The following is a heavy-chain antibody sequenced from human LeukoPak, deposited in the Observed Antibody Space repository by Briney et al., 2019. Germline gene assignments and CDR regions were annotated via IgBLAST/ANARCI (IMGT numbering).Heavy chain of an antibody. CDR1: GFIFSHYG. V-gene: IGHV3-NL1*01. J-gene: IGHJ3*01. CDR3: AKGRYYDILTGYYSV. Sequence: GGSLRLSCAASGFIFSHYGMNWVRQAPGKGLEWVSGITSRSTTYYADFVKGRFTISRDNSKNTLYLQMNSLRAEDTAVYYCAKGRYYDILTGYYSVWGQGTMVTVSS. D-gene: IGHD3-9*01. CDR2: ITSRSTT.